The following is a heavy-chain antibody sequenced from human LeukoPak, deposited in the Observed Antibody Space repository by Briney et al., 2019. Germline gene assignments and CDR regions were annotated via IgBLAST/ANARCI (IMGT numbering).Heavy chain of an antibody. D-gene: IGHD2-2*01. CDR3: AGLGYCSSTSCPDGRTRYYYYYMDV. J-gene: IGHJ6*03. CDR1: GGSISSYY. V-gene: IGHV4-4*07. Sequence: PSETLSLTCTVSGGSISSYYWSWIRQPAGKGLEWIGRIYTSGSTNYNPSLKSRVAMSVDTSKNQFSLKLSSVTAADTAVYYCAGLGYCSSTSCPDGRTRYYYYYMDVWGKGTTVTISS. CDR2: IYTSGST.